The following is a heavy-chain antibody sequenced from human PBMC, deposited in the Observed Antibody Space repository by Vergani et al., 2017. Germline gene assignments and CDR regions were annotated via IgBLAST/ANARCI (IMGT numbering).Heavy chain of an antibody. CDR3: ATKSCGTPGCQIGYFRE. V-gene: IGHV3-30*03. D-gene: IGHD1-1*01. CDR1: GFTSSYYG. Sequence: QVHLVESGGGVVQPGRSLRLSCVVSGFTSSYYGMHWVRPAPGKGLEWVAVISYDGTQKYYADSVKGRFTISRDNSKSTLYLQMNSLRTDDTAVYYCATKSCGTPGCQIGYFREWGQGTLVTVSS. J-gene: IGHJ1*01. CDR2: ISYDGTQK.